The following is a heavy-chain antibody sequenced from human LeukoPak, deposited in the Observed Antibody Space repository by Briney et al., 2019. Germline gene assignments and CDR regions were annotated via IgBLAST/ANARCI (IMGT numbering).Heavy chain of an antibody. CDR1: GGSFSGYY. J-gene: IGHJ6*03. D-gene: IGHD5-18*01. Sequence: SETLSLTCAVYGGSFSGYYWSWIRQPPGKGLEWIREINHSGSTNYNPSLKSRVTISVDTSKNQFSLKLSSVTAADTAVYYCAREDTAIAGGYYYMDVWGKGTTVTVSS. CDR2: INHSGST. V-gene: IGHV4-34*01. CDR3: AREDTAIAGGYYYMDV.